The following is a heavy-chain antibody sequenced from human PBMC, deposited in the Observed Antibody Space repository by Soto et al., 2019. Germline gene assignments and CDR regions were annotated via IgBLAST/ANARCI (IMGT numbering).Heavy chain of an antibody. D-gene: IGHD3-10*01. CDR3: ARDQYYYGSGSYFYYHYGMDV. V-gene: IGHV1-2*02. Sequence: ASVKVSCKASGYTFTGYYMHWVRQAPGQGLEWMGWINPNSGGTNYAKKFQGRVTLTRDTSISTAYMELSRLRSDDTAVHSCARDQYYYGSGSYFYYHYGMDVWGQGTTVTVSS. CDR2: INPNSGGT. J-gene: IGHJ6*02. CDR1: GYTFTGYY.